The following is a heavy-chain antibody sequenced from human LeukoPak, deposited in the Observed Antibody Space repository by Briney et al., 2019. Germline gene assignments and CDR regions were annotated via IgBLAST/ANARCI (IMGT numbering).Heavy chain of an antibody. D-gene: IGHD3-22*01. J-gene: IGHJ5*02. V-gene: IGHV6-1*01. CDR1: GDSVSSNSAA. Sequence: SQTLSLTCAISGDSVSSNSAAWNWIRQSPSRGLEWLGRTYYRSKWYNDYAVSVKSRITINPDTSKNQFSLQLNSVTPEDTAVYYCARDRGDSSGYYSLTNWFDPWGQGTLVTVSS. CDR3: ARDRGDSSGYYSLTNWFDP. CDR2: TYYRSKWYN.